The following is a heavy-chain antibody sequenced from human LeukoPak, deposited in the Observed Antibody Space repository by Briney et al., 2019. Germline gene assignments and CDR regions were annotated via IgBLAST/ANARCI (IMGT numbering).Heavy chain of an antibody. Sequence: SQTLSLTCTVSGGSISSGSYYWSWIRQPAGKGLEWIGRIYSSGSTNYNPSLKSRVIISLDTSKNQFSLKLSSVTAADTAVYYCARDRGYDSSRYYYYYMDVWGKGTTVTISS. CDR1: GGSISSGSYY. J-gene: IGHJ6*03. V-gene: IGHV4-61*02. CDR3: ARDRGYDSSRYYYYYMDV. D-gene: IGHD3-22*01. CDR2: IYSSGST.